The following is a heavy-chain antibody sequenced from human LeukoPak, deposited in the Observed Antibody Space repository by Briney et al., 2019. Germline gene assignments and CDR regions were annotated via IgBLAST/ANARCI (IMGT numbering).Heavy chain of an antibody. V-gene: IGHV1-18*01. CDR2: ISAYNGNT. CDR3: ARVDAPYYYDSSGMYYFDY. Sequence: ASVKVSCKASGYTFTSYGISWVRQAPGQGLEWMGWISAYNGNTNYAQKLQGRVTMTTDTSTSTAYMELRSLRSDDTAVYYCARVDAPYYYDSSGMYYFDYWGQGTLVTVSS. J-gene: IGHJ4*02. D-gene: IGHD3-22*01. CDR1: GYTFTSYG.